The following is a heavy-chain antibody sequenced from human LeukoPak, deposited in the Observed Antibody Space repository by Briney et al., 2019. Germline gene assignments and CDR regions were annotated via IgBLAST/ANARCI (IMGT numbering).Heavy chain of an antibody. CDR2: IWSDGSNK. Sequence: GRSLRLSYAASGFIFSTYGMHWVRQAPGKGLEWVAVIWSDGSNKYYVDSVKGRFIISRDYSKNTLYLQMNSLRAEDTAVYYYARDGRAWNLDYWGQGTLVTVSS. J-gene: IGHJ4*02. CDR3: ARDGRAWNLDY. D-gene: IGHD1-1*01. CDR1: GFIFSTYG. V-gene: IGHV3-33*01.